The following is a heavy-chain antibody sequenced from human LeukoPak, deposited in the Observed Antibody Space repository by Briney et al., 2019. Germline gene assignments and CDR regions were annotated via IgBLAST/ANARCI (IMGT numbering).Heavy chain of an antibody. Sequence: GGSLRLSSAASGFTFSSYGMRWVRQAPGKGLEWVAVISYDGSNKYYADSVRGRFTISRDNSKNTLYLQMNSLRAEDTAVYYCAKDMVWAAVAGTVDYWGQGTLVTVSS. D-gene: IGHD6-19*01. J-gene: IGHJ4*02. V-gene: IGHV3-30*18. CDR1: GFTFSSYG. CDR3: AKDMVWAAVAGTVDY. CDR2: ISYDGSNK.